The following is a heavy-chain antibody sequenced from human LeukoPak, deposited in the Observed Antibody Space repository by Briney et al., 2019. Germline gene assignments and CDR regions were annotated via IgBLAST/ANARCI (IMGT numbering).Heavy chain of an antibody. CDR1: GFTFIIYW. D-gene: IGHD2-8*02. V-gene: IGHV3-74*01. CDR2: INSDGRST. J-gene: IGHJ4*02. Sequence: GGSLRLSCAASGFTFIIYWMHGVRAAPGKGLVWVSRINSDGRSTSYADSVKGRFTISRDNAKNTLYLQMNSLRAEDTAVYYCARDQLYCTGGYCYKDYWGQGTLVTVSS. CDR3: ARDQLYCTGGYCYKDY.